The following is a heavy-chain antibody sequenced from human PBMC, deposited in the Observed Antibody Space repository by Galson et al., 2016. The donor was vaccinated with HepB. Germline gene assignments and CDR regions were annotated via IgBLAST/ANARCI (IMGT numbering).Heavy chain of an antibody. CDR3: ARSAYSGSYYGRDWFDP. CDR2: INPSGGST. CDR1: GYTFTSYY. V-gene: IGHV1-46*01. J-gene: IGHJ5*02. Sequence: SVKVSCKASGYTFTSYYMHWARQAPGQGLEWMGIINPSGGSTSYAQKFQGXVTMTRDTSTSTVYMELSSLRSEDTAVYYCARSAYSGSYYGRDWFDPWGQGTLVTVSS. D-gene: IGHD1-26*01.